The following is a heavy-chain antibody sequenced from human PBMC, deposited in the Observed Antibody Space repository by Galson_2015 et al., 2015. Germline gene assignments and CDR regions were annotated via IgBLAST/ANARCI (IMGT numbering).Heavy chain of an antibody. Sequence: SVKVSCKASGYTFSSYSIHWVRQAPGQGLEWMGIINPSGGGTSYAQRFQGRVTMTRDTSTSTVYMELSSLRSDDTAVYYCARRIVTTGDFAYWGQGTLVTVSS. CDR1: GYTFSSYS. J-gene: IGHJ4*02. V-gene: IGHV1-46*01. D-gene: IGHD1-1*01. CDR2: INPSGGGT. CDR3: ARRIVTTGDFAY.